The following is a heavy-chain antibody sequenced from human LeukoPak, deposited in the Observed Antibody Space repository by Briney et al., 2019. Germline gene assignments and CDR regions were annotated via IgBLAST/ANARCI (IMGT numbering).Heavy chain of an antibody. Sequence: PGGSLRLSCAASGFTVSSNYMSWVRQAPGKGLEWVSIIYSGGSTYYADSVKGRFTISRDNSKNTLYLQMNSLRAEDTAVYYCARYGSGWYFDLWGRGTLVTASS. CDR3: ARYGSGWYFDL. CDR2: IYSGGST. CDR1: GFTVSSNY. D-gene: IGHD6-19*01. J-gene: IGHJ2*01. V-gene: IGHV3-53*01.